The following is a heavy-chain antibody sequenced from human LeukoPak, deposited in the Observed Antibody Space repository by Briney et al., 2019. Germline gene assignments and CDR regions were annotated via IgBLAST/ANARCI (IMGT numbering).Heavy chain of an antibody. Sequence: PGGSLRLSCAASGFTFSSYAMSWVRQAPGKGLEWVSAISGSGGSTYFADSVKGRFTISRDNSKNTLYLQMNSLRAEDTAVYYCAKSVGNYYYYGMDVWGQGNTVAVSS. CDR2: ISGSGGST. CDR3: AKSVGNYYYYGMDV. CDR1: GFTFSSYA. V-gene: IGHV3-23*01. D-gene: IGHD1-14*01. J-gene: IGHJ6*02.